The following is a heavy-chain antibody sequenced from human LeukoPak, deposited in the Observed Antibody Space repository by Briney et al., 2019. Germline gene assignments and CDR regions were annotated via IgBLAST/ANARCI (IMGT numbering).Heavy chain of an antibody. Sequence: PGGSLRLSCAASGFTFSSYSMNWVRQAPGKGLEWVSSISSSSSYIYYADSVKGRFTISRDNAKNSLYLQMNSLRAEDTAVYYCARDRVAAAGPDYWGQGTLVTVSS. J-gene: IGHJ4*02. D-gene: IGHD6-13*01. V-gene: IGHV3-21*01. CDR2: ISSSSSYI. CDR1: GFTFSSYS. CDR3: ARDRVAAAGPDY.